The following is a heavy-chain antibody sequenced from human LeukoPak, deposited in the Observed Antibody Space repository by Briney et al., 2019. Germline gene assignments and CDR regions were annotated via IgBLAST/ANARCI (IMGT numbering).Heavy chain of an antibody. CDR1: GVSSPDHA. CDR3: ARDQGDFTLTAVQ. J-gene: IGHJ1*01. CDR2: ISSVSSFI. D-gene: IGHD2-21*02. V-gene: IGHV3-21*06. Sequence: GRSLRLSCRASGVSSPDHAMHWVRLAPGKGLEWVSSISSVSSFIFYADSVKGRFTISRDNAKNSVFLHMNSLRAEDTALYYCARDQGDFTLTAVQWGQGTLVTVSS.